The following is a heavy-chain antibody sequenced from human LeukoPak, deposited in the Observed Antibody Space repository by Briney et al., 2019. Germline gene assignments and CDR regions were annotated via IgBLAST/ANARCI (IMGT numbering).Heavy chain of an antibody. CDR3: ARGSFDYYFDY. D-gene: IGHD3-9*01. Sequence: SETLSLTCSVSGGSISSYYWNWIRQPPGKGLEWIGYMYYSGSTKYNPSLKSRVTISVDTSKNQFSLKLSSVTAADTAVYYCARGSFDYYFDYWGREPWSPSPQ. V-gene: IGHV4-59*01. CDR1: GGSISSYY. CDR2: MYYSGST. J-gene: IGHJ4*02.